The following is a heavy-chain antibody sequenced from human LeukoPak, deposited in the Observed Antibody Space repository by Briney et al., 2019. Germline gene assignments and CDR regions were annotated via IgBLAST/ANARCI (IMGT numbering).Heavy chain of an antibody. D-gene: IGHD6-13*01. Sequence: GGSLRLSCAASGFTFSSYAMSWVRQAPGKGLEWVSAISSSGGSTYYADSVKGRFTISRDNSKNTLYLQMNSLRAEDTAVYYCARGGIAASLSPSVGLNWFDPWGQGTLVTVSS. J-gene: IGHJ5*02. V-gene: IGHV3-23*01. CDR1: GFTFSSYA. CDR2: ISSSGGST. CDR3: ARGGIAASLSPSVGLNWFDP.